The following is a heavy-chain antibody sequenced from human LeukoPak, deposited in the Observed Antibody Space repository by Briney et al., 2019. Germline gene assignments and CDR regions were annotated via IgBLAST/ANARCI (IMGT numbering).Heavy chain of an antibody. V-gene: IGHV1-69*05. Sequence: ASVKVSCKASGGTFSSYAISWVRQAPGQGLEWMGRIIAIFGTANYAQKFQGRVTITTDESTSTAYMELSSLRSEDTAVYYCARSGKSLEWLLLPYFDYWGQGTLVTVSS. J-gene: IGHJ4*02. CDR1: GGTFSSYA. CDR3: ARSGKSLEWLLLPYFDY. CDR2: IIAIFGTA. D-gene: IGHD3-3*01.